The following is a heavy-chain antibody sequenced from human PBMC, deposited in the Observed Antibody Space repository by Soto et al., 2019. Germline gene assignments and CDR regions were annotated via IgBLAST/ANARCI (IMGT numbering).Heavy chain of an antibody. CDR1: GGSFSGYY. V-gene: IGHV4-34*01. Sequence: QVQLQQWGAGLLKPSETLSLTCAVYGGSFSGYYWSWIRQPPGKGLEWSGEINHSGSTNYNPSLKSRVTISVDTSKNQFSLKLSSVTAADTAVYYCARAWGHAADIWGQGTMVTVSS. D-gene: IGHD7-27*01. CDR3: ARAWGHAADI. J-gene: IGHJ3*02. CDR2: INHSGST.